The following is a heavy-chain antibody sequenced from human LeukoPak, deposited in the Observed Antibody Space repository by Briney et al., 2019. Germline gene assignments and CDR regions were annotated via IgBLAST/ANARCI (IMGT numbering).Heavy chain of an antibody. CDR2: ISYDGSNK. V-gene: IGHV3-30*04. J-gene: IGHJ4*02. D-gene: IGHD5-24*01. CDR1: GFTFSSYA. Sequence: GRSLRLSCAASGFTFSSYAMHWVRQAPGKGLEWVAVISYDGSNKYYADSVKGRFTISRDNSKNTLYLQMNSLRAEDTAVYYCARVPATITGYFDYWGQGTLVTVSS. CDR3: ARVPATITGYFDY.